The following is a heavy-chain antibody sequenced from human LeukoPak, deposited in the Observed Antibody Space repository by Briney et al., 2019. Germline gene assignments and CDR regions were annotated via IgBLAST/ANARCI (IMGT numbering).Heavy chain of an antibody. CDR3: ARHLPDGDVGAFDI. CDR2: IYYSGST. V-gene: IGHV4-59*08. Sequence: SETLSLTCTVSGGSISSYYWSWIRQPPGKGLEWIGYIYYSGSTNYNPSLKSRVTISVDTSKNQFSLKLSSVTAADTAVYYCARHLPDGDVGAFDIWGQGTMVTVSS. D-gene: IGHD2-21*02. CDR1: GGSISSYY. J-gene: IGHJ3*02.